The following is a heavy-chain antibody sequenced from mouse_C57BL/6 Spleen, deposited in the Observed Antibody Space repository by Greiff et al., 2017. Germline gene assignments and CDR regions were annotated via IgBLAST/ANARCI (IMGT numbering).Heavy chain of an antibody. V-gene: IGHV1-52*01. CDR3: ARSWDERAMDY. J-gene: IGHJ4*01. D-gene: IGHD4-1*01. CDR2: IDPSDSET. CDR1: GYTFTSYW. Sequence: QVQLKQPGAELVRPGSSVKLSCKASGYTFTSYWMHWVKQRPIQGLEWIGNIDPSDSETHYNQKFKDKATLTVDKSSSTAYMQLSSLTSEDSAVYYCARSWDERAMDYWGQGTSVTVSS.